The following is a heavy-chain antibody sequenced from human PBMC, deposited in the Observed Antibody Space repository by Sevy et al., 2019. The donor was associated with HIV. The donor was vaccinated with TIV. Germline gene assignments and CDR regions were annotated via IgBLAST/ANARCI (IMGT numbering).Heavy chain of an antibody. D-gene: IGHD3-22*01. V-gene: IGHV3-74*01. CDR2: INSDGSST. J-gene: IGHJ4*02. CDR1: GITLTPYW. CDR3: SRGLYYYDMRGHQEPGDY. Sequence: GGSLRLSCAASGITLTPYWMYWVRQVPGKGLVWVSRINSDGSSTSYAESVKGRFTISRDNGKNTVYLQMKSLRVEDTAVYFCSRGLYYYDMRGHQEPGDYWGQGVLVTVSS.